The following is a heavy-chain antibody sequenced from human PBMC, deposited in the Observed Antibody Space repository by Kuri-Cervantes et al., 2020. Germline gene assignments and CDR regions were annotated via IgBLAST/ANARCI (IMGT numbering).Heavy chain of an antibody. CDR2: IYHSGST. CDR3: ARGDYYDSSGYPFDY. D-gene: IGHD3-22*01. V-gene: IGHV4-4*02. J-gene: IGHJ4*02. Sequence: SETLSLTCAVSGGSITTSSWWSWVRQPPGKGLEWIGEIYHSGSTYYNPSLKSRVTISVDTSKNQFSLKLSSVTAADTAVYYCARGDYYDSSGYPFDYWGQGTLVTVSS. CDR1: GGSITTSSW.